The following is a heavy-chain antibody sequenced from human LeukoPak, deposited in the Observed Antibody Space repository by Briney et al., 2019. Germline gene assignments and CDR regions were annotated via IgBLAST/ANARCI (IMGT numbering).Heavy chain of an antibody. CDR3: ARVFELGEGYYYGMDV. J-gene: IGHJ6*02. Sequence: GRSLRLSCAASGFTFSSYSMNWVRQAPGKGLEWVSSISISSSYIYYADSVKGRFTISRDNAKNSLYLQMNSLRAEDTAVYYCARVFELGEGYYYGMDVWGQGTTVTVSS. D-gene: IGHD3-16*01. CDR2: ISISSSYI. CDR1: GFTFSSYS. V-gene: IGHV3-21*01.